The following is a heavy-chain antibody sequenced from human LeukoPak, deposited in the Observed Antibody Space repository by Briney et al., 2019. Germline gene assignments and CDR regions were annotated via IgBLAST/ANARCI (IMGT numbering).Heavy chain of an antibody. CDR1: GFTFSSYG. CDR3: AKDRGGWLRLTYYFHY. Sequence: GRSLRLSCTAYGFTFSSYGMHWVRQAPGKGLEWVAVIWYDGSNKYYADSVKGRFTISRDNSKNTLYLQMNSLRAEDTAVYYCAKDRGGWLRLTYYFHYWGQGTLVTVSS. V-gene: IGHV3-33*06. J-gene: IGHJ4*02. D-gene: IGHD5-12*01. CDR2: IWYDGSNK.